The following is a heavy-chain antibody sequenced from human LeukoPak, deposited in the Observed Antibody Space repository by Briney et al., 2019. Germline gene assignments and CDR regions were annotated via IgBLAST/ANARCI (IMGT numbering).Heavy chain of an antibody. CDR2: ISYDGSNK. J-gene: IGHJ4*02. V-gene: IGHV3-30-3*01. CDR3: ARSQFMYSSPDY. D-gene: IGHD6-19*01. Sequence: GRSLRLSCAASGFTFSSYAMHWVRQAPGKGLEWVAVISYDGSNKYYADSVKGRFTISRDNSKNTLYLQMNSLRAEDTAVYYCARSQFMYSSPDYWGQGTLVTVSS. CDR1: GFTFSSYA.